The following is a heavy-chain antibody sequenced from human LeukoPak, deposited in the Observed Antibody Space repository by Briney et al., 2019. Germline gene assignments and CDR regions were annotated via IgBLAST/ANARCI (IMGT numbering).Heavy chain of an antibody. CDR3: AKSGALLLWFGELETGSYYFDY. D-gene: IGHD3-10*01. Sequence: GGSLRLSCAASGFTFSSYAMSWVRQAPGKGLEWVSAISGSGGSTYYADSVKGRLTVSRDNSKNTLHLQMNSLRAEDTAVYYCAKSGALLLWFGELETGSYYFDYWGQGTLVTVSS. J-gene: IGHJ4*02. CDR1: GFTFSSYA. V-gene: IGHV3-23*01. CDR2: ISGSGGST.